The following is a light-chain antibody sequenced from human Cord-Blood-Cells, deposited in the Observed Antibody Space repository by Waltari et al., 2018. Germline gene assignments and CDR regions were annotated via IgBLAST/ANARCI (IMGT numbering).Light chain of an antibody. CDR2: GAS. J-gene: IGKJ2*01. V-gene: IGKV3-15*01. CDR1: QSVSSN. Sequence: EIVMTQSPATLSVSPGERATLSCRASQSVSSNLARCQQKPGQAPRLLIYGASTGATGIPARFSGSGSGTEFTLTISSLQSEDFAVYYCQQYNNWPPYTFGQGTKLEIK. CDR3: QQYNNWPPYT.